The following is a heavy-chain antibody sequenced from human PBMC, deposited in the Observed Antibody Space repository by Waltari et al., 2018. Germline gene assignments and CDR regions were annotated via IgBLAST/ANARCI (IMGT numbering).Heavy chain of an antibody. J-gene: IGHJ2*01. CDR2: IYHSGST. D-gene: IGHD3-10*01. V-gene: IGHV4-31*03. Sequence: QVQLQESGPGLVKPSQTLSLTCTVSGGSISSGGYYWSWIRQHPGKGLEWIGYIYHSGSTYYNPSLKSRVTISVDRSKNQFSLKLSSVTAADRAVYYCARRLLGDGWYFDLWGRGTLVTVSS. CDR1: GGSISSGGYY. CDR3: ARRLLGDGWYFDL.